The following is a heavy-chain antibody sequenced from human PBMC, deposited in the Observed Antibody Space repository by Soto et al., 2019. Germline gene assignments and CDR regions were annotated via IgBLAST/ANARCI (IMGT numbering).Heavy chain of an antibody. CDR1: GGSISSGGYY. CDR2: IYYSGST. Sequence: SETLSLTCTVSGGSISSGGYYWSWIRQHPXKGLEWIGYIYYSGSTYYNPSLKSRVTISVDTSKNQFSLKLSSVTAADTAVYYCARGQGYSSSPYYYGMDVWGQGTTVTVSS. V-gene: IGHV4-31*03. CDR3: ARGQGYSSSPYYYGMDV. D-gene: IGHD6-6*01. J-gene: IGHJ6*02.